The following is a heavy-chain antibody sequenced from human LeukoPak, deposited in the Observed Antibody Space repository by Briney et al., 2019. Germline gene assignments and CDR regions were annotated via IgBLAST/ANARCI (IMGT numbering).Heavy chain of an antibody. V-gene: IGHV3-48*03. D-gene: IGHD4-17*01. CDR3: ARDRSTVTSWVDY. J-gene: IGHJ4*02. CDR2: ITGSGTTI. CDR1: GFTFSSYE. Sequence: SGGSLRLSCAASGFTFSSYEMNWVRQAPGKGLEWVSYITGSGTTIYYADSVKGRFTISRDNAKNSLYLQMNSLRAEDTAVYYCARDRSTVTSWVDYWGQGTLVTVSS.